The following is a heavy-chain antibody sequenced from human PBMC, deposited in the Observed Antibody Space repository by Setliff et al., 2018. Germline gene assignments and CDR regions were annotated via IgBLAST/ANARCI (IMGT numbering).Heavy chain of an antibody. CDR3: ARDGSWGYYDSSGSGFDY. Sequence: ASVKVSCKASGYTFTSYGISWVRQAPGQGLEWMGWISAYNGNTNYAQKLQGRVTMTTDTSTSTAYMELSSLRSEDTAVYYCARDGSWGYYDSSGSGFDYWGQGTLVTVSS. CDR1: GYTFTSYG. J-gene: IGHJ4*02. CDR2: ISAYNGNT. D-gene: IGHD3-22*01. V-gene: IGHV1-18*01.